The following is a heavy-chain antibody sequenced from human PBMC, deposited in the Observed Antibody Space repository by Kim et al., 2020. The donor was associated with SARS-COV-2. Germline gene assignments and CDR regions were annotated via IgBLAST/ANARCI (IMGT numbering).Heavy chain of an antibody. CDR1: GGSIRSYY. CDR2: IYYSGST. J-gene: IGHJ4*02. Sequence: SETLSLTCTVSGGSIRSYYWSWIRQPPGKGLEWIGYIYYSGSTNYNPSLKSRVTISVDTSKNQFSLKLSSVTAADTAVYYCARGSSGDYWGQGTLVTVSS. V-gene: IGHV4-59*01. CDR3: ARGSSGDY.